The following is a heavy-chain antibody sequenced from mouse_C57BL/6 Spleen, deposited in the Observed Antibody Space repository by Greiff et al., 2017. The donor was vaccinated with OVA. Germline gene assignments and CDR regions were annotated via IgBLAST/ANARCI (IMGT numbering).Heavy chain of an antibody. V-gene: IGHV1-55*01. CDR3: ARGSGLRRYYYAMDY. CDR2: IYPGSGST. Sequence: QVQLKQPGAELVKPGASVKMSCKASGYTFTSYWITWVKQRPGQGLEWIGDIYPGSGSTNYNEKFKSKATLTVDTSSSTAYMQLSSLTSEDSAVYYCARGSGLRRYYYAMDYWGQGTSVTVSS. J-gene: IGHJ4*01. D-gene: IGHD2-2*01. CDR1: GYTFTSYW.